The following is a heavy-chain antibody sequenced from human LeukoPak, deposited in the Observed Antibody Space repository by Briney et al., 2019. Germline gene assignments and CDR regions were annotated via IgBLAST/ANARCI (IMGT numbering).Heavy chain of an antibody. J-gene: IGHJ3*02. D-gene: IGHD3-10*01. CDR3: ARFFYGSGSYYILDAFDI. V-gene: IGHV3-7*03. CDR1: GFTFSSYW. Sequence: GGSLRLSCAASGFTFSSYWMSWVRQAPGKGLEWVANIKQDGSQKNYVDSVKGRFTISRDNAKNSLYLQMNSLRAEDTAVYYCARFFYGSGSYYILDAFDIWGQGTMVTVSS. CDR2: IKQDGSQK.